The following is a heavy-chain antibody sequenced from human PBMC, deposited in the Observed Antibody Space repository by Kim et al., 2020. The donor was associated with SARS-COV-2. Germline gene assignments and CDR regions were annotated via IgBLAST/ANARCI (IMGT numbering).Heavy chain of an antibody. D-gene: IGHD6-19*01. J-gene: IGHJ4*02. CDR3: ASDPDSSGWSNVDY. Sequence: ADAVKGRCNISRDNAKNTLYLQINSLRAEETAMYYCASDPDSSGWSNVDYWGQGTLVTVSS. V-gene: IGHV3-74*01.